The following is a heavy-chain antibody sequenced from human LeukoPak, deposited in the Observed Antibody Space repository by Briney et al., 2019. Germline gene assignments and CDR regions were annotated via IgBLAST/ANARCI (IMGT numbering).Heavy chain of an antibody. CDR2: INWNGGST. CDR1: GFTFDDYG. V-gene: IGHV3-20*04. CDR3: ARDALVAARLGWFDP. Sequence: GGSLRLSCAASGFTFDDYGMSWVRQAPGKGLEWVSGINWNGGSTGYADSVKGRFTISRDNAKNSLYLQMHSLRAEDTALYYCARDALVAARLGWFDPWGQGTLVTVSS. D-gene: IGHD6-6*01. J-gene: IGHJ5*02.